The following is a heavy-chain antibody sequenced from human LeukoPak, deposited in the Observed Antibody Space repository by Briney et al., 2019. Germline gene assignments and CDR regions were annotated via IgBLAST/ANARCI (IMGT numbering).Heavy chain of an antibody. J-gene: IGHJ4*02. CDR1: AGTCSSYS. CDR2: FIPLFGTA. V-gene: IGHV1-69*01. D-gene: IGHD3-22*01. CDR3: ARAEGITMIVDPNRPSPFDY. Sequence: SVKISCKASAGTCSSYSISWVRQPPGQGLEWVGGFIPLFGTANYAQKFQGRVTITADESTSTAYMELSSLRSEDTAVYYCARAEGITMIVDPNRPSPFDYWGQGTLVTVSS.